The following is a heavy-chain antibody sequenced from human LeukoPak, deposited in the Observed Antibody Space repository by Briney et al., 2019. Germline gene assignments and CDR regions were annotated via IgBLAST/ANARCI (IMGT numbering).Heavy chain of an antibody. CDR2: IISSRSTI. Sequence: GGSLRFSCAPSGFTFSDYYMSWIRQAQGEGMEWVSYIISSRSTICYADSVKGRFPISRDNAKNSLYLQMNSLRAEDTAVYYCARGARVGIYYYYYMDVWDKGTTVTVSS. CDR1: GFTFSDYY. V-gene: IGHV3-11*01. J-gene: IGHJ6*03. CDR3: ARGARVGIYYYYYMDV. D-gene: IGHD1-26*01.